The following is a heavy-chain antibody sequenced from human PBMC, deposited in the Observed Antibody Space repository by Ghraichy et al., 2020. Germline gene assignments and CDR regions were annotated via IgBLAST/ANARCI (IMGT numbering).Heavy chain of an antibody. Sequence: GGSPRLSCSASGFDFSSFNMYWVRQAPGKGLEYVSGISSNGATTYYADSVKGRFTISRDNPKNTLYFQMSSLKTEDTAVYYCVRRPEDYIWGTSRPFDHWGQGTLVSVSP. CDR3: VRRPEDYIWGTSRPFDH. D-gene: IGHD3-16*02. V-gene: IGHV3-64D*06. J-gene: IGHJ4*02. CDR2: ISSNGATT. CDR1: GFDFSSFN.